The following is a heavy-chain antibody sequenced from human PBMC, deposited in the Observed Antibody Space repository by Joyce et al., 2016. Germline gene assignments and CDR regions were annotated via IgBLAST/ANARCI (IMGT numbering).Heavy chain of an antibody. CDR2: LRSSSSYI. Sequence: EVQLVESGGGLVKPGGSLRLSCAASGFTFSSYSMSWVRQAPGKGLEWVSSLRSSSSYIKYTDSGKGRFTISRDNAKNSLYLQMNSLRVEDTAVYYCARSSYTNGIFDYWGQGTLVTVSS. CDR3: ARSSYTNGIFDY. D-gene: IGHD2-8*01. CDR1: GFTFSSYS. V-gene: IGHV3-21*01. J-gene: IGHJ4*02.